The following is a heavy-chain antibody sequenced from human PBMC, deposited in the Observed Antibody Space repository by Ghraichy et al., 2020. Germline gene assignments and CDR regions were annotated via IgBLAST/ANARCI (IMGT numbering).Heavy chain of an antibody. CDR3: AKSRGPTGRGGMDD. CDR1: GFTFSRYG. CDR2: ISFDGNKK. J-gene: IGHJ6*02. D-gene: IGHD3-10*01. V-gene: IGHV3-30*18. Sequence: GESLNISCVASGFTFSRYGMHWVRQAPGKGLEWVAIISFDGNKKHYAESVKGRFTIARDNSKNTLYLQVDSPRAEDTGVYFCAKSRGPTGRGGMDDWGQGTTVTVS.